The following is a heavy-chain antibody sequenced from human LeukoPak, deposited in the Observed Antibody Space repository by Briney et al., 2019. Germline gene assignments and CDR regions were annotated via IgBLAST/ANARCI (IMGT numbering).Heavy chain of an antibody. V-gene: IGHV4-39*07. J-gene: IGHJ4*02. Sequence: PSETLSLTCTVSGGSISSSSYYWGWIRQPPGKGLEWIGSIYYSGSTYYNPSLKSRVTISVDTSKNRFSLKLSSVTAADTAVYYCARDNLPRPLAGTFDYWGQGTLVTVSS. CDR3: ARDNLPRPLAGTFDY. CDR2: IYYSGST. D-gene: IGHD6-13*01. CDR1: GGSISSSSYY.